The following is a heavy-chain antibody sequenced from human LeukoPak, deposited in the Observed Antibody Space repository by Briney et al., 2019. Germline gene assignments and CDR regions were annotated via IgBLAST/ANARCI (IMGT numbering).Heavy chain of an antibody. CDR3: ARDRRFPDDVFDL. V-gene: IGHV3-23*01. Sequence: GGSLRLSCAASGSTISSYAMSWVRQAPGKGLEWISSITAGGVGTYYADSVKGHFTISRDNSKNTLFLQMNSLRAEDTAVYYCARDRRFPDDVFDLWGQGTMVTVS. CDR2: ITAGGVGT. CDR1: GSTISSYA. D-gene: IGHD2-21*01. J-gene: IGHJ3*01.